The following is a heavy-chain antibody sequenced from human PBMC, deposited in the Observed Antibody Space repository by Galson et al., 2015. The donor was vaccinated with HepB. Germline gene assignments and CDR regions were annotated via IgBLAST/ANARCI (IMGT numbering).Heavy chain of an antibody. V-gene: IGHV1-69*13. CDR3: ARGSITMVRGTGYYYYGMDV. CDR1: GGTFSSYA. Sequence: SVKVSCKASGGTFSSYAISWVRQAPGQGLEWMGGIIPIFGTANYAQKFQGRVTITADESTSTAYMELSSLRSEDTAVYYCARGSITMVRGTGYYYYGMDVWGQGTTVAVSS. J-gene: IGHJ6*02. CDR2: IIPIFGTA. D-gene: IGHD3-10*01.